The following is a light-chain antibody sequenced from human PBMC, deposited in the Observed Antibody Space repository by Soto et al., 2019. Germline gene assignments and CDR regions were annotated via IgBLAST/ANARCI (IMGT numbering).Light chain of an antibody. J-gene: IGKJ1*01. CDR1: RDINKW. CDR3: QQYDTYWT. Sequence: DIQMTQSPSTLSASVGDRVTITCRASRDINKWLAWYQQKPGTAPKLLISKASILESGVPSRFSGSGSGTDYTLTISSLQPDDFATYYCQQYDTYWTFGQGTKVDIK. CDR2: KAS. V-gene: IGKV1-5*03.